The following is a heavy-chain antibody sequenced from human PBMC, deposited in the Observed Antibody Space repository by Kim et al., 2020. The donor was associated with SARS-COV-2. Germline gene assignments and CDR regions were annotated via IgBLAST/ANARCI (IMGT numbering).Heavy chain of an antibody. Sequence: GGSLRLSCAASGFTFSHYGMHWVRQAPGKGLEWVAAIAYDGSTEYYADSVKGRFTISRDKSKNTLYLQMNSLRGEDTAVYYCAKDREQRLLQGIFDSWGQGSLVTVSS. CDR3: AKDREQRLLQGIFDS. CDR1: GFTFSHYG. CDR2: IAYDGSTE. J-gene: IGHJ4*02. D-gene: IGHD6-25*01. V-gene: IGHV3-30*18.